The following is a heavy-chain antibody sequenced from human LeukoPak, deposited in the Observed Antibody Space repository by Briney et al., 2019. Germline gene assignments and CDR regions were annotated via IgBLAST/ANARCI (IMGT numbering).Heavy chain of an antibody. J-gene: IGHJ6*02. Sequence: PGGSLRLSCAASGFSFSSYWMSWVRQAPGKGLEWVANIKPDGIEKDYVDAVKGRFTISRDNAKNSLYLKMNSLRAEDTAVYYCTRDEGWYGRCMDVWGQGTTVTVSS. CDR2: IKPDGIEK. CDR3: TRDEGWYGRCMDV. CDR1: GFSFSSYW. D-gene: IGHD2-15*01. V-gene: IGHV3-7*04.